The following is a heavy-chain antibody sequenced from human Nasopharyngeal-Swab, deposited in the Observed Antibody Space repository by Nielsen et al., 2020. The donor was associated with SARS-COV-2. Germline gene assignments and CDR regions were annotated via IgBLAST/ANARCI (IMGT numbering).Heavy chain of an antibody. CDR3: AKYYGDYPYYYYYMDV. D-gene: IGHD4-17*01. J-gene: IGHJ6*03. V-gene: IGHV3-23*01. CDR2: ISGSGGST. CDR1: GFTFSSYA. Sequence: GGSLRLSCAASGFTFSSYAMSWVRQAPGKGLEWVSAISGSGGSTYYADSVKGRFTISRDNSKNTLYLQMNSLRAEDTAVYYYAKYYGDYPYYYYYMDVWGKGTTVTVSS.